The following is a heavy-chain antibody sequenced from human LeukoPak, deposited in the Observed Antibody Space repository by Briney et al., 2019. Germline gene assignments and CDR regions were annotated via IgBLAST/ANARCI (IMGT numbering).Heavy chain of an antibody. CDR2: IYPGDSDT. V-gene: IGHV5-51*01. CDR1: GYSFTNYW. Sequence: GESLKISCKGSGYSFTNYWIGWVRQRPGEGLEWMGIIYPGDSDTRYSPSFQGQVTISADKSISTAYLQWSSLKASDTAMYYCARISGSYLAAFDIWGQGTMVTVSS. D-gene: IGHD1-26*01. CDR3: ARISGSYLAAFDI. J-gene: IGHJ3*02.